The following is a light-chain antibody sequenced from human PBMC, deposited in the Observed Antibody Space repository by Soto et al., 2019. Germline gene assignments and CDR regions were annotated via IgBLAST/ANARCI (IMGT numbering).Light chain of an antibody. V-gene: IGKV3-15*01. CDR3: QQYDTWPLT. CDR1: QSVRTN. CDR2: GVS. J-gene: IGKJ4*01. Sequence: EILMTQSPATLSVSPGERATLSCWASQSVRTNLAWYQHKPGQAPRLLIYGVSARATGIPARFSGSGSGTESTLTISTLQSEDFALYYCQQYDTWPLTFGGGTKVDIK.